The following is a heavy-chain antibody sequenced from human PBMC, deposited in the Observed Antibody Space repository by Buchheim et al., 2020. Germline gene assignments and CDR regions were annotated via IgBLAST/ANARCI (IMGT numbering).Heavy chain of an antibody. Sequence: QVQLVESEGGVVQPGRSLRLSCAASGFTFSSYAMHWVRQAPGKGLEWVAVISYDGSNKYYADSVKGRFTISRDNSKNTLYLQMNSLRAEDTAVYYCARGHYDILTGYYGMDVWGQGTT. V-gene: IGHV3-30*04. CDR1: GFTFSSYA. CDR3: ARGHYDILTGYYGMDV. CDR2: ISYDGSNK. D-gene: IGHD3-9*01. J-gene: IGHJ6*02.